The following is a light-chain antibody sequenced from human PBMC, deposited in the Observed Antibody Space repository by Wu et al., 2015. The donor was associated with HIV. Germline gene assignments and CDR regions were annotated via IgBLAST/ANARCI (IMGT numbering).Light chain of an antibody. V-gene: IGKV1-39*01. CDR2: AAS. CDR3: QQYHKWPYT. J-gene: IGKJ2*01. CDR1: QSISSY. Sequence: DIQMTQSPSSLSASVGDRVTITCRASQSISSYLNWYQQKPGKAPKLLIYAASSLQSGVPSRFSGSGSGTEFTLTITNIQSEDFALYYCQQYHKWPYTFGQGTRLEV.